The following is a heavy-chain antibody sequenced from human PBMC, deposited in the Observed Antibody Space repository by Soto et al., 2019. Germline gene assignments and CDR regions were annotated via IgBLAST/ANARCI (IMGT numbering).Heavy chain of an antibody. V-gene: IGHV3-23*01. D-gene: IGHD3-10*01. Sequence: LQSGGGVVQPGESLRLSCGASGFSLRDHALSWVRQAAGGGLEWVSGISGSEDRTNYADFVRGRFIISKDRAKNTLYLDMSGLRVDDTAVYFCGRTYTGGWGQGTLVTVSS. CDR3: GRTYTGG. CDR1: GFSLRDHA. J-gene: IGHJ4*02. CDR2: ISGSEDRT.